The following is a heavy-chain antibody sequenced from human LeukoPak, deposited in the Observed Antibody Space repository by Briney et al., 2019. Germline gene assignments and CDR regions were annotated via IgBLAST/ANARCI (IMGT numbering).Heavy chain of an antibody. CDR2: ISCYNGDT. Sequence: ASVKVSCKAPGYTFTHHGISWVRQAPGQGLEWMGWISCYNGDTMYAQNVQGRVTMTTDTSTRTAYIELRSLRSDDTAMYYCARDPSNSSGYHAHFDSWGQGTLVTVSS. CDR3: ARDPSNSSGYHAHFDS. J-gene: IGHJ4*02. V-gene: IGHV1-18*01. CDR1: GYTFTHHG. D-gene: IGHD3-22*01.